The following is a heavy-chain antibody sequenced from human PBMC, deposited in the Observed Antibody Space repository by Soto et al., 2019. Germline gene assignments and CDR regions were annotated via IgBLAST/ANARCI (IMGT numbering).Heavy chain of an antibody. Sequence: QVQLHESGPGLVKPSETLSLTCVVSDVSISTYDWWTWVRQPPGKGLEWIGKMFHSGGADYSPSLKSRVTISADSSKNHFSLRLTAVTAADTAVYYCATGNVDSMLEYWGQGTQVAVSS. CDR2: MFHSGGA. CDR1: DVSISTYDW. CDR3: ATGNVDSMLEY. D-gene: IGHD3-3*01. J-gene: IGHJ4*02. V-gene: IGHV4-4*02.